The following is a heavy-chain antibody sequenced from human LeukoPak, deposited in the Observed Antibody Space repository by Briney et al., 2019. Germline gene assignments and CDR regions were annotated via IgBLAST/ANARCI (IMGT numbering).Heavy chain of an antibody. J-gene: IGHJ4*02. V-gene: IGHV3-30*18. D-gene: IGHD3-16*02. CDR2: ISYDGNYK. CDR1: GFTFSSSG. Sequence: GGSLRLSWAASGFTFSSSGMHWVRQAPGKGLEWVAIISYDGNYKYYADSVKGRFTISRDRSKNTLYLQMNSLRAEDTAVYYCAKDHLEMITFGGVLATGPDYWGQGTLVTVSS. CDR3: AKDHLEMITFGGVLATGPDY.